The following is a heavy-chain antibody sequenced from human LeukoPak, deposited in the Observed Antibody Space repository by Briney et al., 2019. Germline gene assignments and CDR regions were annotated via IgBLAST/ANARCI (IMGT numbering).Heavy chain of an antibody. Sequence: GGSLRLSCAASGFTVSSNYMSWVRQAPGKGLEWVSVIYSGGSTYYAESVKGRFTISRDNSKNTLYLQMNSLRAEDTAVYYCARDATGAFDYWGQGTLVTVSS. CDR1: GFTVSSNY. D-gene: IGHD2-15*01. CDR2: IYSGGST. J-gene: IGHJ4*02. CDR3: ARDATGAFDY. V-gene: IGHV3-66*01.